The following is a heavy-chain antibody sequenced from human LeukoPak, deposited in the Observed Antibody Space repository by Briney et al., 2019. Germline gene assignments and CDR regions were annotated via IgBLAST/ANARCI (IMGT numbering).Heavy chain of an antibody. CDR3: ARGKYYYDSSGFHPDAFDI. Sequence: SQTLSLTCAVSGGSISSGGYSWSWIRQPPGKGLEWIGYIYHSGSTYYNRSLKSRVTISVDRSKNQFSLKLSSVTAADTAVYYCARGKYYYDSSGFHPDAFDIWGQGTMVTVSS. CDR2: IYHSGST. CDR1: GGSISSGGYS. J-gene: IGHJ3*02. D-gene: IGHD3-22*01. V-gene: IGHV4-30-2*01.